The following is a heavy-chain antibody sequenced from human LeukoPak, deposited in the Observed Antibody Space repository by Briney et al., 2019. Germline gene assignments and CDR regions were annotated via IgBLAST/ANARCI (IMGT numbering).Heavy chain of an antibody. CDR2: IYLRDSDT. Sequence: GESLKTSCKASGYTFDIYWIGWVRQMPGKGLEWMGIIYLRDSDTRYSPSFQGQVTISADKPISTAYLQWSRLKASDTAMYYCARKSRADYWGQGTLVTVSS. J-gene: IGHJ4*02. V-gene: IGHV5-51*01. CDR1: GYTFDIYW. CDR3: ARKSRADY.